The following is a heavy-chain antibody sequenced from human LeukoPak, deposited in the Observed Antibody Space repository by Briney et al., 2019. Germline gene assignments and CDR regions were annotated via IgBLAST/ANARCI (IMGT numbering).Heavy chain of an antibody. V-gene: IGHV3-13*01. J-gene: IGHJ3*01. Sequence: PGGSLRLSCAASGFTFSSYDMHWVRQATGKGLEWVSAIGTAGDTYYPGSVKGRFTISRKNAKTSLYLQMNSLRAGDMAVYYCARGRQDTFVGWELLRGVGAFDVGGQGTMVTVSS. D-gene: IGHD1-26*01. CDR1: GFTFSSYD. CDR3: ARGRQDTFVGWELLRGVGAFDV. CDR2: IGTAGDT.